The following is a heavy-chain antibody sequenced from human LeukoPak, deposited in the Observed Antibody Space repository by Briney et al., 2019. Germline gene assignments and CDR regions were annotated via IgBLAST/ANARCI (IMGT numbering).Heavy chain of an antibody. J-gene: IGHJ4*02. CDR1: GFDFHNYV. CDR2: ISSDVNIK. CDR3: VREQVAGSVGY. Sequence: GGSLRLSCAASGFDFHNYVIHWVRQAPGKGLEWVAVISSDVNIKYYADSVKGRFTISRDSSSKMVSLQMSSLGTEDTAVYYCVREQVAGSVGYWGQGTLVTVSS. V-gene: IGHV3-30-3*01. D-gene: IGHD6-19*01.